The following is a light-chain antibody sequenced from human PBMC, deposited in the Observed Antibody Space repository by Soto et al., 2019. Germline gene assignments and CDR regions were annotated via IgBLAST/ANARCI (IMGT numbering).Light chain of an antibody. Sequence: QSALTQPASVSGSPGQSITISCTGTSSDVGGYNYVSWYQQHPGKAPKLMIYEVTNRPSGVSNRFSGSKSGNTASLTISGLQAEDEADYYCCSYAGSSTGVFGGGTKVTVL. V-gene: IGLV2-14*01. CDR3: CSYAGSSTGV. J-gene: IGLJ3*02. CDR1: SSDVGGYNY. CDR2: EVT.